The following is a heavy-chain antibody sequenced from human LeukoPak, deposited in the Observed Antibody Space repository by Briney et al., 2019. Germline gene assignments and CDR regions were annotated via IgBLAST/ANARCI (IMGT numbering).Heavy chain of an antibody. CDR1: GGSISSGGYY. CDR2: IYYSGST. D-gene: IGHD5-18*01. V-gene: IGHV4-31*03. CDR3: ASWGYSYGRFDY. J-gene: IGHJ4*02. Sequence: SQTLSLTCTISGGSISSGGYYWSWIRQHPGKGLEWIGYIYYSGSTYYNPSLKSRVTISVDTSKNQFSLKLSSVTAADTAVYYCASWGYSYGRFDYWGQGTLVTVSS.